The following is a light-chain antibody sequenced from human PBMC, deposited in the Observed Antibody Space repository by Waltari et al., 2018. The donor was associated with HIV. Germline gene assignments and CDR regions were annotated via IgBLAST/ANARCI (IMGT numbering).Light chain of an antibody. CDR1: LVSRNY. V-gene: IGLV3-10*01. CDR3: YSTDNSGDRSV. J-gene: IGLJ3*02. Sequence: SLELAQPPSVSVSPGQTARITCSGNLVSRNYVYWFQKKSGQAPAVVIYEDSKRPSGIPEGFSGSTSGTLATLTIRGAQVEDEAEYYCYSTDNSGDRSVFGGGTKVTVL. CDR2: EDS.